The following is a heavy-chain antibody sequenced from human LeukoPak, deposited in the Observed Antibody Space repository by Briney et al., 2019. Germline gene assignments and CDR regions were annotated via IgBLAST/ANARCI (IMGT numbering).Heavy chain of an antibody. V-gene: IGHV4-59*12. Sequence: SETLSLTCTVSGGSISSYYWSWIRQPPGKGLEWIGYIYYSGNTNYNPSLKSRVTISVDTSKNQFSLKLSSVTAADTAVYYCARGLVGYCSGGSCYSKGLHYFDYWGQGTLVTVSS. CDR3: ARGLVGYCSGGSCYSKGLHYFDY. CDR2: IYYSGNT. J-gene: IGHJ4*02. D-gene: IGHD2-15*01. CDR1: GGSISSYY.